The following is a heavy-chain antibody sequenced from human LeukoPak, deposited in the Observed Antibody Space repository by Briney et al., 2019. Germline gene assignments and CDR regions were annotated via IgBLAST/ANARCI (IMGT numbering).Heavy chain of an antibody. CDR2: IYYSGST. Sequence: SETLSLTCTVSGGSVSSSSYYWSWIRQPPGKGLEWIGYIYYSGSTNYNPSLKSRVTISVDTSKNQLSLKLSSVTAADTAVYYCARHYGSGRPTDYWGQGTLVTVSS. CDR3: ARHYGSGRPTDY. J-gene: IGHJ4*02. CDR1: GGSVSSSSYY. V-gene: IGHV4-61*01. D-gene: IGHD3-10*01.